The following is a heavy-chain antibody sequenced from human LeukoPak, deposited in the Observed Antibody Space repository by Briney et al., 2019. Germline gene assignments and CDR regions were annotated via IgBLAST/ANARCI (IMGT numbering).Heavy chain of an antibody. J-gene: IGHJ4*02. V-gene: IGHV4-4*07. CDR3: ARASCSGDNCYYLDY. D-gene: IGHD2-15*01. CDR1: GDSISTYY. CDR2: IYISGST. Sequence: SETLSLTCTVSGDSISTYYWSWIRQPAGKGLEWIGRIYISGSTNYNPSLKSRVTMSVDTSKNQFSLKLSSVTAADTAVYYCARASCSGDNCYYLDYWGQGTLVTVSS.